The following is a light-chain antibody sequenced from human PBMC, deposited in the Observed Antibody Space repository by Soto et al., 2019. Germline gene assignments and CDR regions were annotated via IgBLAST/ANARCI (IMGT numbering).Light chain of an antibody. Sequence: QAVVTQEHSLTVSPGGSVTLTCASSTGAVTSGYYPNWFQQKPGQAPRALIYSTSNNHSWNPARFSGSLLGGKAALTLSGVHPEDEAEYYCLLYYGGAQLVFGGGTKPTV. CDR3: LLYYGGAQLV. J-gene: IGLJ2*01. CDR2: STS. CDR1: TGAVTSGYY. V-gene: IGLV7-43*01.